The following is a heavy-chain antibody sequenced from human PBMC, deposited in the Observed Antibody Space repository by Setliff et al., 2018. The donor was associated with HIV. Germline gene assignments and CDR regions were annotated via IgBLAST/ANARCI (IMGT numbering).Heavy chain of an antibody. Sequence: SVKVSCKASGGTFSSYAISWVRQAPGQGLEWMGGIIPIFGTANYAQKLQGRVTMTTDTSTSTAYMELRSLRSDDTAVYYCARVGYYDSSGYYYFSYYGMDVWGQGTTVTVSS. CDR1: GGTFSSYA. CDR3: ARVGYYDSSGYYYFSYYGMDV. V-gene: IGHV1-69*05. CDR2: IIPIFGTA. J-gene: IGHJ6*02. D-gene: IGHD3-22*01.